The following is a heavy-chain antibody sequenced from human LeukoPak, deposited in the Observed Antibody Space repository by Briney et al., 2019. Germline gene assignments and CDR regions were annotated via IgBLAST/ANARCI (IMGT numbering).Heavy chain of an antibody. CDR1: GGSISRSDW. J-gene: IGHJ4*02. CDR2: IFHSGST. Sequence: PSETLSLTCTVSGGSISRSDWWNWVRQPPGKGLEWIGEIFHSGSTNYNPSLKSRVTISVDKSKNQFSLKLSSVTAADTALYYCARALVSPYFFDYWGQGTLVTVSS. D-gene: IGHD3-10*01. CDR3: ARALVSPYFFDY. V-gene: IGHV4-4*02.